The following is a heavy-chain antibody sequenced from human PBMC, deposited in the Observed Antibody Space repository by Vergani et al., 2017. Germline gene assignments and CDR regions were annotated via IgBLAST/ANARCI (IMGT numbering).Heavy chain of an antibody. CDR1: ADSLSSGSYY. J-gene: IGHJ4*02. V-gene: IGHV4-61*01. D-gene: IGHD5-18*01. Sequence: QLQLQQSVPGLVKPSETLFLTCTVSADSLSSGSYYWGWIRQPPGKSLEWIGSIYYSGSTNYNPSLKSRVTISVDTSKNQFSLKLSSVTAADTAVYYCASSGYSYGYYFDYGGQGSLVTVSS. CDR3: ASSGYSYGYYFDY. CDR2: IYYSGST.